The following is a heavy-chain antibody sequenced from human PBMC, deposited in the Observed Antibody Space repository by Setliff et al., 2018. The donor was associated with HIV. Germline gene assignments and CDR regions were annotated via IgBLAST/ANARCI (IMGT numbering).Heavy chain of an antibody. CDR2: IIPIFGAA. D-gene: IGHD5-18*01. CDR3: VRDRYSYGYTPTWFDP. V-gene: IGHV1-69*05. CDR1: GGTFSSYA. Sequence: SVKVSCKASGGTFSSYAISWVRQAPGQGLEWMGGIIPIFGAANYAQKFQGRVTITTDASTSTAFMELSSLRSEDTAVYYCVRDRYSYGYTPTWFDPWGQGTLVTVSS. J-gene: IGHJ5*02.